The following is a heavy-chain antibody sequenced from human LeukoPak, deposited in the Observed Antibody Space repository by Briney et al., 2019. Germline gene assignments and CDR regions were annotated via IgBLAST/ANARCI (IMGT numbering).Heavy chain of an antibody. D-gene: IGHD2-2*01. CDR1: GYTFTSYG. CDR2: ISAYNGNT. J-gene: IGHJ4*02. CDR3: ARGSSPARYCSSTSCYPIDY. Sequence: ASVKVSCKASGYTFTSYGISWVRQAPGQGLEWMGWISAYNGNTNYAQKLQGRVTMTTDTSTSTAYMGLRSLRSDDTAVYYCARGSSPARYCSSTSCYPIDYWGQGTLVTVSS. V-gene: IGHV1-18*01.